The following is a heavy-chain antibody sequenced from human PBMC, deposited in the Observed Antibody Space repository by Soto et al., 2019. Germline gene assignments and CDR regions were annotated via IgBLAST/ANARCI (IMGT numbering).Heavy chain of an antibody. CDR2: IYYSGNT. D-gene: IGHD3-10*01. CDR1: GGSISSSSYY. Sequence: PSETLSLTCTVSGGSISSSSYYWGWIRQPPGKGLEWIGSIYYSGNTYYNPSLKSRVTISVDTSKNQLSLKLSSVTAADTAVYYGARHLNYYGSGSYGAYYYYGMDVWGQGTTVTVSS. CDR3: ARHLNYYGSGSYGAYYYYGMDV. J-gene: IGHJ6*02. V-gene: IGHV4-39*01.